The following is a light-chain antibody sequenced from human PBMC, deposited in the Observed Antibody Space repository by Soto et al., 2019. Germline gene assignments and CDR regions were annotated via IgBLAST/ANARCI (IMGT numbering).Light chain of an antibody. Sequence: QSVLTRAASVSGSPGQSITISCTGTSSDIGGSDYVSWYQKHPGKAPKVIIYEVSDRPSGVSDRFSGSKSGNTASLTISGLQAEDEADYYCSSYVTSGTLVFGGGTKVTVL. V-gene: IGLV2-14*01. J-gene: IGLJ3*02. CDR3: SSYVTSGTLV. CDR2: EVS. CDR1: SSDIGGSDY.